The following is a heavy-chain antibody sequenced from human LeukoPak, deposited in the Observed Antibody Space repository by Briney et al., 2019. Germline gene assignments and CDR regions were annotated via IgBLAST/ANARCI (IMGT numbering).Heavy chain of an antibody. J-gene: IGHJ6*02. D-gene: IGHD3-3*01. CDR3: AKEGNYDFWSGFSYGMDV. Sequence: QAGGSLRLSCAASGFTFSSSAMSWVRQVPGKGLEWVSGISASGGSTYYADSVRGRFTISRDNSKNTLYVQMNSLRDEDTAVYYCAKEGNYDFWSGFSYGMDVWGQGTTVSVSS. CDR1: GFTFSSSA. CDR2: ISASGGST. V-gene: IGHV3-23*01.